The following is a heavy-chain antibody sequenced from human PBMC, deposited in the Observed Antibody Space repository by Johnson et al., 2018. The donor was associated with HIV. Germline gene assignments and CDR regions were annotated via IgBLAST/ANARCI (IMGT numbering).Heavy chain of an antibody. D-gene: IGHD4-23*01. CDR1: GFSLSSYD. CDR3: ASGEDYGGNYGALDI. Sequence: QLVESGGGLVPPGRSLRLSCGASGFSLSSYDMHWVRQAPGKGLEWVAVISSDGRHYYHGDSVRGRFVVSRDNSKNMLYLQVNGLRVEDTAVFYCASGEDYGGNYGALDIWGQGTMVTVSS. V-gene: IGHV3-30*09. CDR2: ISSDGRHY. J-gene: IGHJ3*02.